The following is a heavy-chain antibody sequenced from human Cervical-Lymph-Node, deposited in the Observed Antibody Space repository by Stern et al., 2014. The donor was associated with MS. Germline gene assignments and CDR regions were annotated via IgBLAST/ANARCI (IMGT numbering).Heavy chain of an antibody. CDR2: ISLSGGSQ. J-gene: IGHJ4*02. D-gene: IGHD2-15*01. V-gene: IGHV3-23*04. CDR3: AKDRELVVVTFDS. Sequence: EVHLVESGGGLVQPGGSLRLSCAASGFTFSDYAMSLVRQAPGEGLEWVSAISLSGGSQFYADSVQGRFTISRDNSKNTLYLQMNSLRAEDTAVYYCAKDRELVVVTFDSWGQGTLVTVSS. CDR1: GFTFSDYA.